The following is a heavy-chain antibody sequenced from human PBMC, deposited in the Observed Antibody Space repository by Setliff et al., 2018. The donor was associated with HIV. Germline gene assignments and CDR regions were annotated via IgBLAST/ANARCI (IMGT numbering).Heavy chain of an antibody. CDR3: TTKPPAAGFQH. CDR2: IKSKADGGTT. CDR1: GFTFSNAW. Sequence: GGSLRLSCAASGFTFSNAWMSWVRQAPGKGLEWVGRIKSKADGGTTDYAAPVKGRFTISRDDSKNTLYLQMNSLKTEDTAIYYCTTKPPAAGFQHWGQGTLVTVSS. V-gene: IGHV3-15*01. D-gene: IGHD2-2*01. J-gene: IGHJ1*01.